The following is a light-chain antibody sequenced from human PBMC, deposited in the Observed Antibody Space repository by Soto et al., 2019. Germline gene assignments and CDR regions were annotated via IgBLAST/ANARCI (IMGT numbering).Light chain of an antibody. CDR1: QSISSN. CDR3: QQYNNWPPWT. J-gene: IGKJ1*01. Sequence: EIMMTQSPATLSVSPGERATLSCRASQSISSNLAWYQQKSGQAPRLLIYGASTRATGIPARFSGSGSGTEFTLTVSSLQSEDFAVYYCQQYNNWPPWTFGQGTEVEIK. CDR2: GAS. V-gene: IGKV3-15*01.